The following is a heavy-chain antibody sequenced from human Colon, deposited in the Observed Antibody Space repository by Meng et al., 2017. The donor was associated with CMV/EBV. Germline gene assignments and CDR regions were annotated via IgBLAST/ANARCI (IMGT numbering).Heavy chain of an antibody. Sequence: GESLKISCVASGFNFNGSWMNWVRQAPGKGLEWVAKIKHDGVEKYYVDSVRGRFSISRDNARNSIYLQMNSLGADDTAVYYCARDGGWYEYYFDYWGQGTLVTVSS. D-gene: IGHD6-13*01. J-gene: IGHJ4*02. CDR3: ARDGGWYEYYFDY. CDR1: GFNFNGSW. V-gene: IGHV3-7*01. CDR2: IKHDGVEK.